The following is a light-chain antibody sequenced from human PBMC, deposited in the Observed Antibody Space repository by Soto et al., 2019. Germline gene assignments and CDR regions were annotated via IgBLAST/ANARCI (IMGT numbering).Light chain of an antibody. CDR1: QSVSSD. J-gene: IGKJ4*01. Sequence: EIVMTQSPATLSVSPGERATLSCSASQSVSSDLAWYQQKPGQATRLLIYGASTRATGIPARFSGSGSGTEFTLTISSLQSEDFAVYYCQQYNNWPRATFGGGTKVDI. V-gene: IGKV3-15*01. CDR3: QQYNNWPRAT. CDR2: GAS.